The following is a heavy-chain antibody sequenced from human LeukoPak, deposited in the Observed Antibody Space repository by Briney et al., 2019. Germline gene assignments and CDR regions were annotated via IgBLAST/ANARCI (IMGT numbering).Heavy chain of an antibody. CDR2: ISTNTGNP. Sequence: GASVKVSCKASGYTFTSYAMNWVRQAPGQGLEWMGWISTNTGNPTYAQGFTGRFVFSLDTSVSTAYLQISSLKAEDTAVYYCARDRRQWLVTAPIDYWGQETLVTVSS. CDR3: ARDRRQWLVTAPIDY. D-gene: IGHD6-19*01. J-gene: IGHJ4*02. CDR1: GYTFTSYA. V-gene: IGHV7-4-1*02.